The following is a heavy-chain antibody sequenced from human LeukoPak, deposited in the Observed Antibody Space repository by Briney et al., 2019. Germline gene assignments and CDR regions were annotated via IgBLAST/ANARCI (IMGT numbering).Heavy chain of an antibody. J-gene: IGHJ4*02. CDR1: GFTFSSYS. D-gene: IGHD1-26*01. CDR3: ARDSEWGLLRSDY. Sequence: GGSLRLSCAASGFTFSSYSMNWVRQAPGKGLEWVSSISSSSYIYYADSVKGRFTISRDNAKNSLYLQMNSLRAEDTAVYYCARDSEWGLLRSDYWGQGTLVTVSS. CDR2: ISSSSYI. V-gene: IGHV3-21*04.